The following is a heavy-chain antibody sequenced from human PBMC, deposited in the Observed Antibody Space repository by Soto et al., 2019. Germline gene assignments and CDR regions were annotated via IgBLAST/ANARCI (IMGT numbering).Heavy chain of an antibody. CDR2: IDASGGYT. CDR1: GFTFTDYA. D-gene: IGHD6-13*01. V-gene: IGHV3-23*01. J-gene: IGHJ4*02. Sequence: PGGSLRLSCAASGFTFTDYAMSWVRQAPGKGLEWVSLIDASGGYTYYADSVKGRFTISRDNSRNTLYLQMNSLRAEDTAVYYCAKDPKAGTPYYFEYWGQGSLVTVSS. CDR3: AKDPKAGTPYYFEY.